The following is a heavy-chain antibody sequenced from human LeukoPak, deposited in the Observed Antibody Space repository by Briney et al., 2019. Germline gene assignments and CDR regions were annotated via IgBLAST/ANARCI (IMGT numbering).Heavy chain of an antibody. CDR3: ARARKQLFYFDY. J-gene: IGHJ4*02. CDR2: IYTSGST. Sequence: PSQTLSLTCTVSGGSISSGSYYWSWIRQPAGKGLEWIGRIYTSGSTNYNPSLKSRVTISVDTSKNQFSLKLSSVTAADTAVYYCARARKQLFYFDYWAREPWSPSPQ. D-gene: IGHD6-6*01. CDR1: GGSISSGSYY. V-gene: IGHV4-61*02.